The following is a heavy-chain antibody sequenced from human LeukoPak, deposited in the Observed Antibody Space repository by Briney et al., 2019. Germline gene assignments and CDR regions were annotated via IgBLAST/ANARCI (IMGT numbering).Heavy chain of an antibody. CDR1: GYTFTSYD. CDR3: ARGVSIAARRCFVY. D-gene: IGHD6-6*01. CDR2: MNPNSGNT. Sequence: ASVKVSCKASGYTFTSYDINWVRQATGQGLEWMGWMNPNSGNTGYAQKFQGRVTITRNTSISTAYMELSSLRSEDTAVYYRARGVSIAARRCFVYWGQGTLVTVSS. J-gene: IGHJ4*02. V-gene: IGHV1-8*03.